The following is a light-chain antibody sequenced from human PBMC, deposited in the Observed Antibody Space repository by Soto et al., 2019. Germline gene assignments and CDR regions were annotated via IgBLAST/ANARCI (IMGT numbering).Light chain of an antibody. V-gene: IGKV1-39*01. CDR1: QSMRRY. CDR2: AVS. CDR3: QLHYNNLPT. J-gene: IGKJ4*01. Sequence: IQMTQSPSALSASVGDRVTITCRASQSMRRYLNWYQQKPGKAPKLLIYAVSTLERGVPSRFSGSGSGTDISLTTISRLPQDFITTYYQLHYNNLPTFGRGTKVDIK.